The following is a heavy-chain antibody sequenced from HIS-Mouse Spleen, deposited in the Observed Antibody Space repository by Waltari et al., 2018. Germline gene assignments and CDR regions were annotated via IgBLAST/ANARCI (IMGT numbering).Heavy chain of an antibody. D-gene: IGHD4-4*01. Sequence: EVQLVESGGGLVQPGRALRLSCAASGFTFDDYAMPWVRQAPGKGLEWVSGISWNSGSIGYADSVKGRFTISRDNAKNSLYLQMNSLRAEDTALYYCAKDFSQATDYWYFDLWGRGTLVTVSS. CDR2: ISWNSGSI. CDR1: GFTFDDYA. CDR3: AKDFSQATDYWYFDL. J-gene: IGHJ2*01. V-gene: IGHV3-9*01.